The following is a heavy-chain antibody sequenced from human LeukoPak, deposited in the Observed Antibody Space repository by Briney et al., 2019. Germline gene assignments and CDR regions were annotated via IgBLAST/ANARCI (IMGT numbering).Heavy chain of an antibody. J-gene: IGHJ4*02. Sequence: PGGSLRLSCAASGFTFSSYAMSWVRQAPGKGLEWVSAISGSGGSTYYADSVKGRFTISRDNSKNTLYLQMNSLRAEDTAVYYCAKDHYDSSGYSLGYFDYWGQGTLITVSS. CDR1: GFTFSSYA. D-gene: IGHD3-22*01. CDR3: AKDHYDSSGYSLGYFDY. CDR2: ISGSGGST. V-gene: IGHV3-23*01.